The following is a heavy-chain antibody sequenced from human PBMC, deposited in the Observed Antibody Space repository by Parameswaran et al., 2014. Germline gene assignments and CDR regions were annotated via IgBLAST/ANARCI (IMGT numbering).Heavy chain of an antibody. Sequence: RWIRQPPGKGLEWVGFIRSKAYGGTTEYAASVKGRFTISRDDSKSIAYLQMNSLKTEDTAVYYCTRDFLSDYCSGGSCYSLLSDAFDIWGQGTMVTV. V-gene: IGHV3-49*02. CDR2: IRSKAYGGTT. CDR3: TRDFLSDYCSGGSCYSLLSDAFDI. D-gene: IGHD2-15*01. J-gene: IGHJ3*02.